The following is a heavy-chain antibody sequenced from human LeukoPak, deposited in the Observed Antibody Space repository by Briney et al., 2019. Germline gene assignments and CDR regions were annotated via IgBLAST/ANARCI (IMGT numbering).Heavy chain of an antibody. CDR1: GGSISSYY. J-gene: IGHJ4*02. D-gene: IGHD6-19*01. V-gene: IGHV4-4*07. CDR2: IYTSGST. Sequence: PSETLSLTCTVSGGSISSYYWSWIRQPAGKGLEWIGRIYTSGSTNYNPSLKSQVTMSVDTSKNQFSLKLSSVTAADTAVYYCAREHSAVAGYFKFDYWGLGTLVTVSS. CDR3: AREHSAVAGYFKFDY.